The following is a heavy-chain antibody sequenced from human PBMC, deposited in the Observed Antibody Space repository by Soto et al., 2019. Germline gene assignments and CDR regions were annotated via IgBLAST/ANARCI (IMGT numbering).Heavy chain of an antibody. J-gene: IGHJ6*04. CDR3: ARPRDPYYDILTGYPLDV. CDR2: ISSSSSYI. V-gene: IGHV3-21*01. Sequence: EVQLVESGGGLVKPGGSLRLSCAASGFTFSSYSMNWVRQAPGKGLEWVSSISSSSSYIYYADSVKGRFTISRDNAKNSLYLQMNSLRAEDTAVYYCARPRDPYYDILTGYPLDVWGKGTTVTVSS. D-gene: IGHD3-9*01. CDR1: GFTFSSYS.